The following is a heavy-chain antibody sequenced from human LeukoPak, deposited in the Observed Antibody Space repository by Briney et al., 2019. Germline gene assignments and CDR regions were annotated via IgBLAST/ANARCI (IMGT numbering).Heavy chain of an antibody. CDR2: ISGSGGST. V-gene: IGHV3-23*01. CDR3: ARVFKYYYGSGTQFHYYYGMDV. CDR1: GFTFSSYA. D-gene: IGHD3-10*01. J-gene: IGHJ6*02. Sequence: GGSLRLSCAASGFTFSSYAMSWVRQAPGKGLEWFSAISGSGGSTYYADSVKGRFTISRDNSKNTLYLQMSSLRDEDTAVYFCARVFKYYYGSGTQFHYYYGMDVWGQGTTVTVSS.